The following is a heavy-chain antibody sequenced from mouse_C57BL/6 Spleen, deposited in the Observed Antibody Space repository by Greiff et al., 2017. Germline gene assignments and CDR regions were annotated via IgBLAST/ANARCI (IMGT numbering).Heavy chain of an antibody. V-gene: IGHV1-77*01. CDR2: IGSGCGST. Sequence: VQLQESGAELVKPGASVKISCKASGYTFTDYYINWVKQRPGQGLEWIGKIGSGCGSTYYNEKFKGKATLTADKSSSTAYVQRSSLTSEDSAVYCCARWVLDYWGQGTTLTVSS. CDR1: GYTFTDYY. D-gene: IGHD2-14*01. CDR3: ARWVLDY. J-gene: IGHJ2*01.